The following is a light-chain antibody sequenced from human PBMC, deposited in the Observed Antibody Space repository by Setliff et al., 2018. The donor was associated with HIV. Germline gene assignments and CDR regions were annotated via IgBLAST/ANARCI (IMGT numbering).Light chain of an antibody. CDR1: SSDVGGFDY. Sequence: QSALTQPASVSGSPGQSITISGTGTSSDVGGFDYVSWYQQHPGKAPKLIIYAVSKRPSGVSNRFSGSKSANTASLTISGLQADDEADYFCSSYSYSSTLVFGGGTKVTVL. CDR3: SSYSYSSTLV. V-gene: IGLV2-14*03. CDR2: AVS. J-gene: IGLJ3*02.